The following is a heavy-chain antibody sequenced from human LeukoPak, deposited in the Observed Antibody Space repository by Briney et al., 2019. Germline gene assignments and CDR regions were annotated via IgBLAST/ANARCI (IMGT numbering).Heavy chain of an antibody. CDR1: GGNFSSYA. CDR2: IIPIFGTA. J-gene: IGHJ4*02. Sequence: SVKVSCKASGGNFSSYAISWVRQAPGQGLEWMGGIIPIFGTANYAQKFQGRVTITADESTSTAYMELSSLRSEDTAVYYCARGYSGSSWTEDYWGQGTLVTVSS. D-gene: IGHD1-26*01. CDR3: ARGYSGSSWTEDY. V-gene: IGHV1-69*13.